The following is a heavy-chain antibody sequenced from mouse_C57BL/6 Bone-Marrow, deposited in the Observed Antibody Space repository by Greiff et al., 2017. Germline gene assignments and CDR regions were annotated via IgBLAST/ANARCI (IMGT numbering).Heavy chain of an antibody. D-gene: IGHD4-1*01. V-gene: IGHV1-55*01. CDR1: GSTSTSYW. CDR3: ARSGPLGRSFDY. CDR2: IYPTSGRT. J-gene: IGHJ2*01. Sequence: VQLQQPGAELVKPGASVKMSCKASGSTSTSYWITWVMQRPGQGLEWIGAIYPTSGRTNYNEKFKSKAILTVDTSSNTAYMQLSSLTSEDSAVFYGARSGPLGRSFDYWGQGTTLTVSS.